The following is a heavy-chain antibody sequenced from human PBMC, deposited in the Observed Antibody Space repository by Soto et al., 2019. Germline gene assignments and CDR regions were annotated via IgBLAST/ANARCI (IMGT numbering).Heavy chain of an antibody. CDR1: GYTFTSYA. CDR3: ARSIVVVTAADY. V-gene: IGHV1-18*01. CDR2: ISAYNGNT. Sequence: GASVKVSCKASGYTFTSYAISWVRPAPGQGLEWMGWISAYNGNTNYAQKLQGRVTMTTDTSTTTAYMELRSLGSDDTAVYYCARSIVVVTAADYWGQGTLVTVSS. D-gene: IGHD2-21*02. J-gene: IGHJ4*02.